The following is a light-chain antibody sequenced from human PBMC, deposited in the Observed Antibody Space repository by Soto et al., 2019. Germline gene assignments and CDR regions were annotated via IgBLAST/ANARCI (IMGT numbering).Light chain of an antibody. Sequence: DIQMTQSPSTLSASVGDRVTLTCRASQSIGRWLAWYQQTPGKAPKLLIYDASSLETGVPSRFSGSGSGTDFTLTISYLQSEDFGTYYCQQFYNYPRTFGQGTKVDIK. CDR3: QQFYNYPRT. J-gene: IGKJ1*01. CDR2: DAS. V-gene: IGKV1-5*01. CDR1: QSIGRW.